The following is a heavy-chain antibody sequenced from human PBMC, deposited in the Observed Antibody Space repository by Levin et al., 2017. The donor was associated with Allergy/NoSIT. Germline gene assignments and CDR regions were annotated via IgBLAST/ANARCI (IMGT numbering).Heavy chain of an antibody. CDR3: AKGGDYGDATYCYLDV. V-gene: IGHV3-23*01. D-gene: IGHD4-17*01. Sequence: GGSLRLSCAASGFTFSIYSMSWVRQAPGKGLEWVSGISDDGSHTYYADSVKGRFTISRDNSKNTAYLQMNSVRDEDTAVYYCAKGGDYGDATYCYLDVWGKGTTVTVSS. J-gene: IGHJ6*03. CDR2: ISDDGSHT. CDR1: GFTFSIYS.